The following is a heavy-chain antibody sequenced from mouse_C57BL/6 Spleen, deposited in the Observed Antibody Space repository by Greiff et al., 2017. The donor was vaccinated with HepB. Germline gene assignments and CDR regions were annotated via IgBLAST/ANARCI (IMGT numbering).Heavy chain of an antibody. V-gene: IGHV1-72*01. J-gene: IGHJ4*01. D-gene: IGHD1-1*01. CDR1: GYTFTSYW. CDR3: ARGTTPVYPSGEMDY. Sequence: QVQLKQPGAELVKPGASVKLSCKASGYTFTSYWMHWVKQRPGRGLEWIGRIDPNSGGTKYNEKFKSKATLTVDKPSSTAYMQLSSLTSEDSAVYYCARGTTPVYPSGEMDYWGQGTSVTVSS. CDR2: IDPNSGGT.